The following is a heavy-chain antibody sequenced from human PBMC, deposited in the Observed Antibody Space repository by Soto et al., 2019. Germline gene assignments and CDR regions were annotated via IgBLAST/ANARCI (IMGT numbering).Heavy chain of an antibody. J-gene: IGHJ3*02. V-gene: IGHV3-48*03. CDR3: ARDGGNYDFWRGYYTKNRARGALDI. CDR2: ISSSGSTI. D-gene: IGHD3-3*01. CDR1: GFTFSSYE. Sequence: EVQLVESGGGLVQPGGSLRLSCAASGFTFSSYEMNWVRQAPGKGLEWVSYISSSGSTIYYADSVKGRFTISRDNAKNSLYLQMNSLRAEDTAVYYCARDGGNYDFWRGYYTKNRARGALDIWGQGTMVTVSS.